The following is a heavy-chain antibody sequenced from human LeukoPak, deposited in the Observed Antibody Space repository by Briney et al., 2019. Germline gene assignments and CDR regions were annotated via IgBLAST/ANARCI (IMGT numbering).Heavy chain of an antibody. CDR3: AKETYDYDSSRDIDS. J-gene: IGHJ4*02. Sequence: GGSLSLSCAASGFTFSSYAMSWVRQAPGEGLEWVSAISGSGGSTYYADSVKGRFTISRDNSKNTLYLQMNSLRAEDTAVYYCAKETYDYDSSRDIDSWGQGTLVTVSS. V-gene: IGHV3-23*01. D-gene: IGHD3-22*01. CDR1: GFTFSSYA. CDR2: ISGSGGST.